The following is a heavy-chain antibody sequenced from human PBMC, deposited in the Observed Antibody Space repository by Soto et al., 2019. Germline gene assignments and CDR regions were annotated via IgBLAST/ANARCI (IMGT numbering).Heavy chain of an antibody. D-gene: IGHD3-22*01. J-gene: IGHJ4*02. V-gene: IGHV1-3*01. CDR3: ARDPRVYYDSSGYYWVY. CDR1: GYTFTSYA. CDR2: INAGNGNT. Sequence: ASVKVSCKASGYTFTSYAMHWVRQAPGQRLEWMGWINAGNGNTKYSQKFQGRVTITRDTSASTAYMELRSLRSDDTAVYYCARDPRVYYDSSGYYWVYWGQGTLVTVSS.